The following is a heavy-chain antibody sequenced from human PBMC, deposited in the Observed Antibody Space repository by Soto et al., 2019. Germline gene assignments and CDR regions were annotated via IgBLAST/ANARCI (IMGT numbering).Heavy chain of an antibody. Sequence: GGSLRLSCASSGFTFSDYYMSWIRQAPGKGLEWLSYISPGSRYPAYADSVKGRFTISSDNARRSLSLQMNSLTVDDTAIYYCVRGGGGGLFAPWGQGSMVPVSP. V-gene: IGHV3-11*06. D-gene: IGHD2-15*01. CDR3: VRGGGGGLFAP. J-gene: IGHJ5*02. CDR2: ISPGSRYP. CDR1: GFTFSDYY.